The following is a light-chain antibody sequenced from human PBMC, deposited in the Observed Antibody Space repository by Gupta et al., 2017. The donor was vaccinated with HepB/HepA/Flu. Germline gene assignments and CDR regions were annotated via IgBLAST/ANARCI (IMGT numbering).Light chain of an antibody. CDR1: SSDVGSYNL. J-gene: IGLJ1*01. Sequence: QPALTPPASVSASPGPSITISCTGTSSDVGSYNLVSWYQHHPGKAPKLIIYEVNKRPSGVSNRFSGSKSGNTASLTISGLQAEDEADYFCCSYAGTGTYYVFGSGTEVTVL. V-gene: IGLV2-23*02. CDR3: CSYAGTGTYYV. CDR2: EVN.